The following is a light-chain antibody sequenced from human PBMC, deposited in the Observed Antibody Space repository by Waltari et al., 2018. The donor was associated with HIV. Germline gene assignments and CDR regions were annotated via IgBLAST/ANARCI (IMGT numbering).Light chain of an antibody. Sequence: QSALTQPPSASGSPGQSVTLSCTGTNSDIGTHAYVSWYQQHPGKAPKLVISEGTNRPSGVSDRFSGSKSGNTAFLTVAGVQAEDEADYYCSSFANRDGFYVLFGGGTRLTVL. J-gene: IGLJ2*01. CDR1: NSDIGTHAY. CDR3: SSFANRDGFYVL. V-gene: IGLV2-8*01. CDR2: EGT.